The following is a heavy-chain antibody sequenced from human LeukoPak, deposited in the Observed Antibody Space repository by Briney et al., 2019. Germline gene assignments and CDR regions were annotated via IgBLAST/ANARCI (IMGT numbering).Heavy chain of an antibody. Sequence: GGSLRLSCAASGFTFSSYSMNWVRQAPGKGLEWVSSISSSSSYIYYADSVKGRFTISRDNAKNSLYLQVNSLRAEDTAVYYCARIDLLAGTDYWGQGTLVTVSS. CDR3: ARIDLLAGTDY. CDR2: ISSSSSYI. V-gene: IGHV3-21*01. CDR1: GFTFSSYS. J-gene: IGHJ4*02. D-gene: IGHD6-19*01.